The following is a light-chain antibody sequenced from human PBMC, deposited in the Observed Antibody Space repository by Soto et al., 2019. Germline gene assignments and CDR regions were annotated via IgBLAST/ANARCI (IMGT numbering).Light chain of an antibody. CDR1: QSIGRL. Sequence: DIQMTQSPSSLSASVGDTVTITCRASQSIGRLLSWYQQQPGKAPKLLIYDGFTLQCGVPSRFSGSGSGRDFTLTIGSLQPEDFTTYYCQQTDRPPFTFGPGTKVDVK. CDR3: QQTDRPPFT. V-gene: IGKV1-39*01. CDR2: DGF. J-gene: IGKJ3*01.